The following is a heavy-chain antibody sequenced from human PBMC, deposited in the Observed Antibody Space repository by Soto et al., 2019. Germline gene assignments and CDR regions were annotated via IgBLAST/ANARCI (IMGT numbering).Heavy chain of an antibody. D-gene: IGHD3-10*01. V-gene: IGHV4-34*01. J-gene: IGHJ6*03. Sequence: ASETLSLTCAVYGGSFSGYYWSWIRQPPGKGLEWIEEINHSGSTNYNPSLKSRVTISVDTSKNQFSLKLSSVTAADTAVYYCARGGGSGSYHYYYYYYMDVWGKGTTVTVSS. CDR2: INHSGST. CDR3: ARGGGSGSYHYYYYYYMDV. CDR1: GGSFSGYY.